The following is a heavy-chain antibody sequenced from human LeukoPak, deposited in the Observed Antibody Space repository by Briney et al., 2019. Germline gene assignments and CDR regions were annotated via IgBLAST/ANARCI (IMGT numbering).Heavy chain of an antibody. J-gene: IGHJ6*02. Sequence: GGSLRLSCAASGFTFSSYAMSWVRQAPGKGLEWVSAISGSGGSTYYADSVKGRFTISRDNSKNTLYLQMNSLRAEDTAVYYCARDRAGAELYYYYGMDVWGQGTTVTVSS. CDR2: ISGSGGST. CDR1: GFTFSSYA. D-gene: IGHD1-26*01. V-gene: IGHV3-23*01. CDR3: ARDRAGAELYYYYGMDV.